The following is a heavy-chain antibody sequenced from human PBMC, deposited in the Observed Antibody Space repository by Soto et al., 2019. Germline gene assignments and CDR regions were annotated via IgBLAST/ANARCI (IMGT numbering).Heavy chain of an antibody. CDR2: ISAYNGNT. D-gene: IGHD1-26*01. J-gene: IGHJ4*02. CDR1: GYTFSNYG. Sequence: ASVNVSCKASGYTFSNYGISWVRQAPGQGLEWMGWISAYNGNTKYAQKLQGRVTMTTDTSTNTAYMELRSLRSDDTAVYYCARAPMTTGSYFLLEYWGEEILVSVSS. CDR3: ARAPMTTGSYFLLEY. V-gene: IGHV1-18*01.